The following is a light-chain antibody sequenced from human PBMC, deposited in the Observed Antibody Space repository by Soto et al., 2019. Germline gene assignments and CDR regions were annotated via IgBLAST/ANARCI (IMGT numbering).Light chain of an antibody. CDR2: KDY. V-gene: IGLV2-23*01. CDR3: CSYAGTWV. CDR1: SSDVGSYNL. Sequence: QSVLTQPASVSGSPGQSITISCSGTSSDVGSYNLVSWYQQHPGKAPKLMIYKDYKRPSGISNRFSGSKSGSTASLTISGLQAEDEAEYYCCSYAGTWVFGGGTKLTVL. J-gene: IGLJ3*02.